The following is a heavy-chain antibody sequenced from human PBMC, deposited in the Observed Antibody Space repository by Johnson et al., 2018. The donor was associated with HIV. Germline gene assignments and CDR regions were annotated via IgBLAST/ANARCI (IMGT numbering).Heavy chain of an antibody. Sequence: QVQLVESGGGVAQPGRSLRLSCAATGFTFSSYGMHWVRQAPGRGLEWVAVISYDGSDEYYEVSVKGRFTISRDNSKSRLYLQMNSLRPEDTAVYFCAKDRDRGSHPGGLGVIDIWGQGTMVTISS. CDR1: GFTFSSYG. V-gene: IGHV3-30*18. CDR3: AKDRDRGSHPGGLGVIDI. J-gene: IGHJ3*02. CDR2: ISYDGSDE. D-gene: IGHD1-26*01.